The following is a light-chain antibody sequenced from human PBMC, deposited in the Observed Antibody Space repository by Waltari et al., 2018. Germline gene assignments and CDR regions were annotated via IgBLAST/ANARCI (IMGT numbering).Light chain of an antibody. CDR1: SSNIGAGFD. V-gene: IGLV1-40*01. CDR3: QSYDSRQTAV. CDR2: AYS. Sequence: QSVLTQPPSVSGAPGQSVTISCTGTSSNIGAGFDVHWYQQLPGGAPKLLIYAYSNRLSGVPDRFYGSKSGTSASLAINGIQSEDEADYYCQSYDSRQTAVFGGGTKLTVL. J-gene: IGLJ3*02.